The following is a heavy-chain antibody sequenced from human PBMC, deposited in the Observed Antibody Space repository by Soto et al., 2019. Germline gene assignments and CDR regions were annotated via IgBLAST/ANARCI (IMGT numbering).Heavy chain of an antibody. V-gene: IGHV3-30*18. CDR1: GFTFSSYG. J-gene: IGHJ6*02. CDR3: AKDGKSAVADNNLSYGSGSYYLGLYGMDV. D-gene: IGHD3-10*01. CDR2: ISYDGSNK. Sequence: PGGSLRLSCAASGFTFSSYGMHWVRQAPGKWLEWVAVISYDGSNKYYADSVKGRFTISRDNSKNTLYLQMNSLRAEDTAVYYCAKDGKSAVADNNLSYGSGSYYLGLYGMDVWGQGXTVTVSS.